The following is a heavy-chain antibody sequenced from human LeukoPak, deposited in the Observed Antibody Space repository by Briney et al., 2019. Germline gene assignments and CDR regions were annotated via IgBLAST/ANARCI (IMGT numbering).Heavy chain of an antibody. Sequence: PGGSLRLSCAAFGFTVSSNYMSWVRQAPGKGLEWVSVIYSGGSTYYADSVKGRFTISRDNSKNTLYLQMNSLRAEDTAVYYCTRALVGSGYYYSSDYWGQGTLVTVSS. CDR1: GFTVSSNY. J-gene: IGHJ4*02. CDR3: TRALVGSGYYYSSDY. CDR2: IYSGGST. V-gene: IGHV3-53*01. D-gene: IGHD3-22*01.